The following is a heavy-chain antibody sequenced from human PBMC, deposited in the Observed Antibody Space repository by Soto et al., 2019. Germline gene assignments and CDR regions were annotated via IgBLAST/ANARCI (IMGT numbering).Heavy chain of an antibody. CDR2: IKQDGSEK. CDR1: GFTFSSYW. J-gene: IGHJ4*02. D-gene: IGHD3-22*01. Sequence: PGGSLRLSCAASGFTFSSYWMSWVRQAPGKGLEWVANIKQDGSEKYYVDSVKGRFTISRDNAKNSLYLQMNSLRAEDTAVYYCAMYYYDSSGYELSPLGQYFDYWGQGTLVTVSS. V-gene: IGHV3-7*03. CDR3: AMYYYDSSGYELSPLGQYFDY.